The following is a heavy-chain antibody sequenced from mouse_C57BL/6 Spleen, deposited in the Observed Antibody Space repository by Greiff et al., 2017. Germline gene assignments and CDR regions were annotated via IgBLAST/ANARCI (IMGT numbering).Heavy chain of an antibody. V-gene: IGHV1-52*01. CDR2: IDPSDSET. CDR3: AREGLRSYAMDY. CDR1: GYTFTSYW. Sequence: VQLQQSGAELVRPGSSVKLSCKASGYTFTSYWMHWVKQRPIQGLEWIGNIDPSDSETHYNQKFKDKATLTVDKSSSTAYMQLSSLTSEDSAVYYCAREGLRSYAMDYWGQGTSVTVSS. D-gene: IGHD1-1*01. J-gene: IGHJ4*01.